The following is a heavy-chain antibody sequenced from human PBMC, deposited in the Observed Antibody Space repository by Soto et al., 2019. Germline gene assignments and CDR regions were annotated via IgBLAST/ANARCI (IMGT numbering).Heavy chain of an antibody. V-gene: IGHV1-58*01. CDR3: AAEDSGSYSSYYYGMDV. Sequence: SVKVSRKASGFTFTSSAVQWVRQARGQRLEWIGWIVVGSGNTNYAQKFQERVTITRDMSTSTAYMELSSLRSEDTAVYYCAAEDSGSYSSYYYGMDVWGQGTTVTVSS. J-gene: IGHJ6*02. CDR2: IVVGSGNT. CDR1: GFTFTSSA. D-gene: IGHD1-26*01.